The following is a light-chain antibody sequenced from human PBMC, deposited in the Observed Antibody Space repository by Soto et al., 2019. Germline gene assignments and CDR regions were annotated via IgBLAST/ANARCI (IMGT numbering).Light chain of an antibody. CDR1: QSISSW. Sequence: DIQMTQSPSTLSASVGDRVTITCRASQSISSWLAWYQQKPGKAPKLLIYDASSLESGVPSRFSGSGSGTEFTLTISSLQTDNFATYYCQQYNIYSLTFGQGTKV. CDR3: QQYNIYSLT. V-gene: IGKV1-5*01. J-gene: IGKJ1*01. CDR2: DAS.